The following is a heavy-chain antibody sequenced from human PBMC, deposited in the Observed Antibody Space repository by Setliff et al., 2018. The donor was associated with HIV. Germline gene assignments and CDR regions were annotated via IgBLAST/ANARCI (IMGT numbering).Heavy chain of an antibody. J-gene: IGHJ6*03. CDR1: GGSINSGSYY. CDR2: IYSTGST. CDR3: ARDDIVATRYYYYYYMDV. Sequence: SETLSLTCTVSGGSINSGSYYWSWFRQPAGKGLEWIGHIYSTGSTNYNPSLKNRVTISVDTSKNQSSLNLSSVTATDTALYYCARDDIVATRYYYYYYMDVWGKGIPVTVSS. V-gene: IGHV4-61*09. D-gene: IGHD5-12*01.